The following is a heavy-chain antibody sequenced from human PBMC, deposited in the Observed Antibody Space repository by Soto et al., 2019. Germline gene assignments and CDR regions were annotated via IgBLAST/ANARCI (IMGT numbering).Heavy chain of an antibody. V-gene: IGHV3-30-3*01. CDR2: ISYDGSNK. Sequence: QVQLVESGGGVVQPGRSLRLSCAASGFTFSSYAMHWVRQAPGKGLEWVAVISYDGSNKYYADSVKGRFTISRDNSKKTLNLQMNSLRAEDTAVYYCARDRWYYYDSSGTNQFDLWGRGTLVTVSS. J-gene: IGHJ2*01. CDR3: ARDRWYYYDSSGTNQFDL. CDR1: GFTFSSYA. D-gene: IGHD3-22*01.